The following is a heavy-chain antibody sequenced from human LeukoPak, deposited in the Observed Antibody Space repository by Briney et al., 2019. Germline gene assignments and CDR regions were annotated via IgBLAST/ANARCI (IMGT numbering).Heavy chain of an antibody. V-gene: IGHV1-18*01. CDR2: ISPYSGKT. J-gene: IGHJ5*02. CDR1: GYTINTYG. Sequence: ASVKVSCKASGYTINTYGISWVRQAPGQGLEWMGWISPYSGKTNYAQKFQGRVTMTTDTSTSTAYMELRSLRSDDTAVFYCARGAPRKSDPWGQGTLVTVSS. CDR3: ARGAPRKSDP.